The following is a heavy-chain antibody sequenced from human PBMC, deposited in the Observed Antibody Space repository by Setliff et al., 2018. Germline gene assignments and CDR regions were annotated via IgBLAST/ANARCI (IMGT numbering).Heavy chain of an antibody. J-gene: IGHJ4*02. Sequence: SETLSLTCTVSGGSISNTYYYWSWIRQPAGKGLEWIGHIYTSWSTNYNPSLKSRVTISVDTSKNQFSLKLSSVTAADTAVYYCARSLRRTFRRLDWLGFFGDWGQGAMVTVSS. CDR1: GGSISNTYYY. CDR3: ARSLRRTFRRLDWLGFFGD. V-gene: IGHV4-61*09. D-gene: IGHD3-9*01. CDR2: IYTSWST.